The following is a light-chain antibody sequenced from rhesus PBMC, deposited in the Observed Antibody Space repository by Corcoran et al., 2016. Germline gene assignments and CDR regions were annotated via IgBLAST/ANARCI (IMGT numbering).Light chain of an antibody. Sequence: DIQMTQSPSALSASVGDRVTISCRASQNIYSNLAWYQQKPGKAPKLLIYAASSLQKGIPSRFNGSGAGTDFTLTYSSLQPEDSAAYSCQHSYDNPYSFGQGTKVEIK. CDR2: AAS. V-gene: IGKV1S12*01. J-gene: IGKJ2*01. CDR3: QHSYDNPYS. CDR1: QNIYSN.